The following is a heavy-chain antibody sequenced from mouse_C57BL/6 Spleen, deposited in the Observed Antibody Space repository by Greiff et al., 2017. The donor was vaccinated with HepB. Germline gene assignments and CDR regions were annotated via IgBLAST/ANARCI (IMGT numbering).Heavy chain of an antibody. D-gene: IGHD1-1*01. Sequence: QVQLQQPGAELVMPGASVKLSCKASGYTFTSYWMHWVKQRPGQGLEWIGEIDPSDSYTNYNQKFKGKSTLTVDKSSSTAYMQLSSLTSEDSAVYYGARGVYYYGRAWFAYWGQGTLVTVSA. V-gene: IGHV1-69*01. CDR3: ARGVYYYGRAWFAY. CDR1: GYTFTSYW. J-gene: IGHJ3*01. CDR2: IDPSDSYT.